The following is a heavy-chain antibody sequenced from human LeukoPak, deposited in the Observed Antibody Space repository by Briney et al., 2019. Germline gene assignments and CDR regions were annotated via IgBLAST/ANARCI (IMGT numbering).Heavy chain of an antibody. V-gene: IGHV3-21*01. Sequence: GRSLRLSCAASGFTFSSYSMNWVRQAPGKGLEWVSSISSSSSYIYYADSVKGRFTISRDNAKNSLYLQMNSLRAEDTAVYYCARDLFPSGTEPSGYWGQGTLVTVSS. J-gene: IGHJ4*02. CDR1: GFTFSSYS. CDR3: ARDLFPSGTEPSGY. CDR2: ISSSSSYI. D-gene: IGHD1-14*01.